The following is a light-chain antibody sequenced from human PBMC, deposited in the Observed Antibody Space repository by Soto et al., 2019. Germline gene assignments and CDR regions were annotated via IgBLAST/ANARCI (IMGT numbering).Light chain of an antibody. CDR1: QSVSRG. CDR3: QQYNSYSWT. V-gene: IGKV1-5*01. CDR2: DAS. Sequence: DIQMTQSPSTLSSSLGDSVTLTCRASQSVSRGLAWYKQKPGRAPKLLIYDASSLDGGVPSRFRGSGSGTEFTLTISSLQPDDFETYYCQQYNSYSWTFGQGTKVDI. J-gene: IGKJ1*01.